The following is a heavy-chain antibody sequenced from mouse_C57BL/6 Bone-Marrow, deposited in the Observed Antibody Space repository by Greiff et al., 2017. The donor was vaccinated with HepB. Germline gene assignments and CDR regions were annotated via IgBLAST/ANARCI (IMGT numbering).Heavy chain of an antibody. CDR3: ARHDGYYLFAY. CDR1: GFTFSSYG. Sequence: EVQGVESGEGLVKPGGSLKLSCAASGFTFSSYGMSWVRQTPDKRLEWVATISSGGSYTYYPDSVKGRFTISRDNAKNTLYLQMSSLKSEDTAMYYCARHDGYYLFAYWGQGTLVTVSA. J-gene: IGHJ3*01. CDR2: ISSGGSYT. D-gene: IGHD2-3*01. V-gene: IGHV5-6*01.